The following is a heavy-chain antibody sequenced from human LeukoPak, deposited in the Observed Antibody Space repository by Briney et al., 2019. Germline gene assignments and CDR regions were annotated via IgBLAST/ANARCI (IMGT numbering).Heavy chain of an antibody. J-gene: IGHJ3*02. Sequence: ASVRVSCKASGYTFTSYGISWVRQAPGQGLEWMGWISAYNGNTNYVQKLQGRVTMTTDTSTSTAYMELRSLRSDDTAVYYCARDLAVVTAFGQHAFDIWGQGTMVTVSS. CDR2: ISAYNGNT. CDR1: GYTFTSYG. CDR3: ARDLAVVTAFGQHAFDI. D-gene: IGHD2-21*02. V-gene: IGHV1-18*01.